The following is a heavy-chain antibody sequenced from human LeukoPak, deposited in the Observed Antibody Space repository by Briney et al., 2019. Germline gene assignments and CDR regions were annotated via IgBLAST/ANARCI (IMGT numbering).Heavy chain of an antibody. CDR2: IYYSGST. D-gene: IGHD5-18*01. J-gene: IGHJ4*02. Sequence: SETLSLTCTVSGGSISSGSYYWGWIRQPPGKGLEWIGSIYYSGSTYYNPSLKSRVTISVDTSKNQFPLKLSSVTAADTAVYYCARDLGYSYGHFDYWGQGTLVTVPS. CDR3: ARDLGYSYGHFDY. CDR1: GGSISSGSYY. V-gene: IGHV4-39*02.